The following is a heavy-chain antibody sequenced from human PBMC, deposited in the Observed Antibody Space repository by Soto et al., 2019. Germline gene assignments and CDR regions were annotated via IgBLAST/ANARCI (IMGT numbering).Heavy chain of an antibody. D-gene: IGHD2-2*01. CDR1: GFTFSSYS. CDR3: ASGYCSSTSCYPYYFDY. Sequence: EVQLVESGGGLVKPGGSLRLSCAASGFTFSSYSMNWVRQDPGKGLEWVSSISSSSSYIYYADSVKGRFTISRDNAKNSLYLQMNSLRAEYTAVYYWASGYCSSTSCYPYYFDYCGQGTLVTVSS. J-gene: IGHJ4*02. CDR2: ISSSSSYI. V-gene: IGHV3-21*01.